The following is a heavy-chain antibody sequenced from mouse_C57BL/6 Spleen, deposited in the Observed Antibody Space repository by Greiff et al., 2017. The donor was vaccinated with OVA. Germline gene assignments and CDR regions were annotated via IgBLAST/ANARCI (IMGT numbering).Heavy chain of an antibody. Sequence: QVQLQQSGAELVKPGASVKISCKASGYAFSSYWMNWVKQRPGKGLEWIGQIYPGDGDTNYNGKFKGKATLTADKSSSTAYMQLSSLTSEDSAVYFCARSGYYYGSSYVGYFDVWGTGTTVTVSS. CDR1: GYAFSSYW. D-gene: IGHD1-1*01. CDR2: IYPGDGDT. CDR3: ARSGYYYGSSYVGYFDV. V-gene: IGHV1-80*01. J-gene: IGHJ1*03.